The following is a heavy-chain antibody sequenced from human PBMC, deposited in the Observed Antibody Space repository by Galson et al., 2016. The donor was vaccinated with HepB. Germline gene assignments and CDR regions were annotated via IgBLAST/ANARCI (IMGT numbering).Heavy chain of an antibody. CDR1: GFTFSSYA. CDR3: ARGRIAAAGPRGAGYFDF. J-gene: IGHJ4*02. V-gene: IGHV3-30-3*01. CDR2: MSYDGSNK. D-gene: IGHD6-13*01. Sequence: SLRLSCAASGFTFSSYAMHWVRQAPGKGLEWVTLMSYDGSNKYFADSVKGRFTISRDNSQNTLYLHMNSLRAEDTAVYYCARGRIAAAGPRGAGYFDFWGQGTLVTVSS.